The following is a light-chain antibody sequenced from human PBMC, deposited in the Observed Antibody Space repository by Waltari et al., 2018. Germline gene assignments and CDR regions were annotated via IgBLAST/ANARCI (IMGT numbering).Light chain of an antibody. V-gene: IGKV3-11*01. CDR2: NAS. CDR1: QTVATH. Sequence: EIVLTQSPVTLSLSPRERATLSCRASQTVATHLAWYQHKPGQAPSLLIYNASLRASGIPARFSGSGSGTDFTLTISHLEPEDFAFYYCQHRDNWLFTFGPGTKV. J-gene: IGKJ3*01. CDR3: QHRDNWLFT.